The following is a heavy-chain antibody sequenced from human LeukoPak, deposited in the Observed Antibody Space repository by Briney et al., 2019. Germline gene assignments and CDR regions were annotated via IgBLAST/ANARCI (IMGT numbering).Heavy chain of an antibody. J-gene: IGHJ6*03. V-gene: IGHV3-30*04. CDR3: ASSTYYYYMDV. CDR1: GFTFSSYA. D-gene: IGHD2-2*01. CDR2: ISYDGSNK. Sequence: GGSLRLSCAASGFTFSSYAMHWVRQAPGKGLEWVAVISYDGSNKYYADSVKGRFTISRANSKNTLYLQMNSLRAEDTAVYYCASSTYYYYMDVWGKGTTVTVSS.